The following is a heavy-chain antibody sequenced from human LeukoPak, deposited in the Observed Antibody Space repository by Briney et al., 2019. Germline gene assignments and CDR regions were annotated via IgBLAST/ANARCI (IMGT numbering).Heavy chain of an antibody. CDR3: ARGGGYCSSTSCYTGLIRGWFDP. V-gene: IGHV1-18*01. D-gene: IGHD2-2*02. J-gene: IGHJ5*02. CDR2: ISDYNGNT. CDR1: GYTFTSYG. Sequence: GASVKVSCKASGYTFTSYGISWVRQAPGQGLEWMGWISDYNGNTNYAQKLQGRVTMTTDTSTSTAYRQMRNLRSDDTAVYYCARGGGYCSSTSCYTGLIRGWFDPWGQGTLVTVSS.